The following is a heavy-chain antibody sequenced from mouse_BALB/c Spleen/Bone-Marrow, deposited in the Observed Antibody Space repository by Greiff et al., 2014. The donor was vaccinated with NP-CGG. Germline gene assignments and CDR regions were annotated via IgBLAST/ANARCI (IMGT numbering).Heavy chain of an antibody. CDR2: INLSNGGT. D-gene: IGHD1-1*01. J-gene: IGHJ1*01. Sequence: QVQLQQSGAELVKPGASVKLSCKASGYTFTRYYMYWIKQRPGQGLEWIGDINLSNGGTHFNEKFKSRATLTVDKSSSTAYMQLSSLTSEDSAVYYCTRSNYGYWYFDVWGAGATVTVSS. CDR3: TRSNYGYWYFDV. CDR1: GYTFTRYY. V-gene: IGHV1-53*01.